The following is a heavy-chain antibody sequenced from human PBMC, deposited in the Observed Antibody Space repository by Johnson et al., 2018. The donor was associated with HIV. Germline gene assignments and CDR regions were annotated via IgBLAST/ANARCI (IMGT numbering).Heavy chain of an antibody. V-gene: IGHV3-30*04. J-gene: IGHJ3*02. CDR1: GFTFSSYA. D-gene: IGHD3-3*02. CDR2: ISYDGSNK. CDR3: AKGPILYDGFDI. Sequence: QVQLVESGGGLVQPGGSLRLSCAASGFTFSSYAMHWVRQAPGKGLEWVAVISYDGSNKYYADSVKGRFTISRDNSKNTLYLQMNSLGAEETAVYYCAKGPILYDGFDIWGQGTMVTVSS.